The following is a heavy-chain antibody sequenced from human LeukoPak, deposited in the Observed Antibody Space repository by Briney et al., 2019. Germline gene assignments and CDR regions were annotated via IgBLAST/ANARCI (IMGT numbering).Heavy chain of an antibody. Sequence: ASVKVSCRASGYTFTSYAMHWVRQAPGQRLEWMGWINAGNGNTKYSQKFQGRVTITRDTSASTAYMELSSLRSEDTAVYYCARVVVRFGELLYFDYWGQGTLVTVSS. D-gene: IGHD3-10*01. CDR1: GYTFTSYA. J-gene: IGHJ4*02. V-gene: IGHV1-3*01. CDR3: ARVVVRFGELLYFDY. CDR2: INAGNGNT.